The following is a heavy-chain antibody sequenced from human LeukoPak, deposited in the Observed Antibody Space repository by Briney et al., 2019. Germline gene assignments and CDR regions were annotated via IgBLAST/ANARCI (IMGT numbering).Heavy chain of an antibody. J-gene: IGHJ4*02. CDR1: GGSISSGGYY. CDR3: ARVVVTTVDLRFDY. D-gene: IGHD2-21*02. Sequence: SQTLSLTCTVSGGSISSGGYYWSWIRQHTGKGLEWIGYIYYSGSTDYNPSLKSRVTISVDASKNQFSLKLSSVTAADTAVYYCARVVVTTVDLRFDYWGKGSQVTVSS. CDR2: IYYSGST. V-gene: IGHV4-31*03.